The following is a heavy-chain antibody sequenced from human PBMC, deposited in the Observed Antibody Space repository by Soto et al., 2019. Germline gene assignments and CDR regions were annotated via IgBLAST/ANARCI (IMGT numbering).Heavy chain of an antibody. D-gene: IGHD5-12*01. V-gene: IGHV1-69*01. CDR3: SSLSGYDFGATDHPDY. CDR2: IIPIFGTA. CDR1: GCTFSSYA. Sequence: QVQLVQSGAEVKKPGSSVKVSCKASGCTFSSYAISWVRQAPGQGLEWMGGIIPIFGTANYAQKFQGRVTITTDEPTSTAYMELSRLRSEATAEYSCSSLSGYDFGATDHPDYWGQGTLVTVSS. J-gene: IGHJ4*02.